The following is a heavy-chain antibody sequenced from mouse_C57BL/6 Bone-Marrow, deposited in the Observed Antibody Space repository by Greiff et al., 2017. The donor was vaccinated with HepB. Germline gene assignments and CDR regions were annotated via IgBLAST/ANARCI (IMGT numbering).Heavy chain of an antibody. CDR2: IYPGSGNT. J-gene: IGHJ4*01. D-gene: IGHD1-1*01. V-gene: IGHV1-84*01. CDR3: ARDTTVVARYYAMDY. Sequence: LVESGPELVKPGASVKISCKASGYTFTDYYINWVKQRPGQGLEWIGWIYPGSGNTKYNEKFKGKATLTVDTSSSTAYMQLSSLTSEDSAVYFCARDTTVVARYYAMDYWGQGTSVTVSS. CDR1: GYTFTDYY.